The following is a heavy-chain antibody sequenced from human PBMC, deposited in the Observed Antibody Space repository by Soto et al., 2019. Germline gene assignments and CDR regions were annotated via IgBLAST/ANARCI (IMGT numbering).Heavy chain of an antibody. CDR1: GFSFRRNW. V-gene: IGHV3-7*05. D-gene: IGHD2-2*01. CDR3: SRHSTFITGPPDC. CDR2: IKPDGSEK. Sequence: EEQLVESGGGLVPPGGSLRLSCVASGFSFRRNWMSWVRQAPGKGLEWVARIKPDGSEKDHVDSVKGRFTISRDNDANSLYLQMNSLRAEDTAVYYCSRHSTFITGPPDCWGQGTLVIVSS. J-gene: IGHJ4*02.